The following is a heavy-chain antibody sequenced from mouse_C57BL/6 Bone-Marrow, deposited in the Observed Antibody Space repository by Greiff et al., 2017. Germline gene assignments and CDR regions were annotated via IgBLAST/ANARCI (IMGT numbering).Heavy chain of an antibody. CDR1: GYTFTSYW. D-gene: IGHD2-4*01. Sequence: VQLQQPGAELVKPGASVKMSCKASGYTFTSYWITWVKQRPGQGLEWIGDIYPGSGSTNYNEKFKSKATLTVEKSSSTAYMQLSSLTSEDSAVYYCARGNYDCDWGFAYWGQGTLVTVSA. V-gene: IGHV1-55*01. CDR2: IYPGSGST. J-gene: IGHJ3*01. CDR3: ARGNYDCDWGFAY.